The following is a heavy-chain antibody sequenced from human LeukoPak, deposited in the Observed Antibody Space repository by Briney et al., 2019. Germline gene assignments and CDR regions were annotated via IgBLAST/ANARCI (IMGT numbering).Heavy chain of an antibody. J-gene: IGHJ5*02. Sequence: SETLSLTCTVSGGSVSSGSYYWSWIRQPPGKGLEWIGYIYHSGSTYYNPSLKSRVTISVDRSKNQFSLKLSSVTAADTAVYYCARGVSTLLNWFDPWGQGTLVTVSS. D-gene: IGHD5/OR15-5a*01. CDR1: GGSVSSGSYY. V-gene: IGHV4-30-2*01. CDR2: IYHSGST. CDR3: ARGVSTLLNWFDP.